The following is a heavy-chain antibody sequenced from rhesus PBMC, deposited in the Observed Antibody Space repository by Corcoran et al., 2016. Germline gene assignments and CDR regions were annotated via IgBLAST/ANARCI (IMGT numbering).Heavy chain of an antibody. D-gene: IGHD2-27*01. CDR2: IYGSGGGT. V-gene: IGHV4-106*01. CDR3: ARDGGYLLFDY. CDR1: GGSISDDYY. J-gene: IGHJ4*01. Sequence: QVQLQESGPGLVKPSETLSLTCAVSGGSISDDYYWSWIRQPPGKGLEWIGYIYGSGGGTYYNPSLKSRVTISTDTSKNQFSLKLSSVTAADTAVYYCARDGGYLLFDYWGQGVLVTVSS.